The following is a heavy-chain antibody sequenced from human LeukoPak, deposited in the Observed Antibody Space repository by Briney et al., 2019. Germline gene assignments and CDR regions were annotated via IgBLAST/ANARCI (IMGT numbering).Heavy chain of an antibody. CDR2: INSDGSST. J-gene: IGHJ4*02. CDR3: TRDAAASFDY. CDR1: GFTFSSYW. V-gene: IGHV3-74*01. Sequence: GGSLRLSCAASGFTFSSYWMHWVRHAPGKGLVWVSRINSDGSSTSYADSVKGRFTISRDNSKNMLYLQMDSLRVEDTAVYYCTRDAAASFDYWGQGTLVTVSS. D-gene: IGHD6-25*01.